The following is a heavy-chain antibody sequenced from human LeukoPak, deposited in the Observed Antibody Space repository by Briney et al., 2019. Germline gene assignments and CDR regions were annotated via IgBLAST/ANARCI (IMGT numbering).Heavy chain of an antibody. J-gene: IGHJ4*02. CDR3: PRDFWSSYPD. CDR1: GFTFSDYY. CDR2: ISSSGSTI. V-gene: IGHV3-11*04. Sequence: GGSLRLSCAASGFTFSDYYMSWIRQAPGMGLGGVSHISSSGSTIYYADSVQGGFTISWDNATKSLYLQSKSARVAAITVYYCPRDFWSSYPDWGQGTLVTVSS. D-gene: IGHD3-3*01.